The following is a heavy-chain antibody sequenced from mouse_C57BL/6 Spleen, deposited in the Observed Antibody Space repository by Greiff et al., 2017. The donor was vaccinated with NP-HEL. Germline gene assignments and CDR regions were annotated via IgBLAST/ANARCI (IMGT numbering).Heavy chain of an antibody. CDR3: VPTTVVAPYYAMDY. CDR1: GYTFTSYW. J-gene: IGHJ4*01. Sequence: VQLQQSGAELVKPGASVKLSCKASGYTFTSYWMHWVKQRPGQGLEWIGMIHPNSGSTNYNEKFKSKATLTVDKSSSTAYMQLSSLTSEDSAVYYCVPTTVVAPYYAMDYWGQGTSVTVSS. D-gene: IGHD1-1*01. CDR2: IHPNSGST. V-gene: IGHV1-64*01.